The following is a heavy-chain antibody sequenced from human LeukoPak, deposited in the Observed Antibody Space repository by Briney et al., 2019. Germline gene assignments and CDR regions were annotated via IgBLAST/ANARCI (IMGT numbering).Heavy chain of an antibody. V-gene: IGHV3-33*01. CDR3: ARGHHYYDSSAYYY. CDR2: IWYDGTNK. CDR1: GFTFNNYG. Sequence: GGSLRLSCAASGFTFNNYGMHWVRQAPGKGLEWVALIWYDGTNKYYGDSVKGRFTISRDNSKNTLYLQMNSLRAEDTAVYYCARGHHYYDSSAYYYWGQGTLVTVSS. J-gene: IGHJ4*02. D-gene: IGHD3-22*01.